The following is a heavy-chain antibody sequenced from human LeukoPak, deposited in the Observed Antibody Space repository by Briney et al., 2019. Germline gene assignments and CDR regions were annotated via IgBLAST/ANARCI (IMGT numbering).Heavy chain of an antibody. CDR3: ARGGKAAVRFDL. Sequence: PSETLSLTCTVSGGSISSYYWSWLRQPPGKGLEWIGFIYYSGITDYNPSLKSRITISVDTSKNQFSLKLSSVTAADTAVYYCARGGKAAVRFDLWGRGTLVTVSS. D-gene: IGHD2-15*01. CDR1: GGSISSYY. CDR2: IYYSGIT. V-gene: IGHV4-59*08. J-gene: IGHJ2*01.